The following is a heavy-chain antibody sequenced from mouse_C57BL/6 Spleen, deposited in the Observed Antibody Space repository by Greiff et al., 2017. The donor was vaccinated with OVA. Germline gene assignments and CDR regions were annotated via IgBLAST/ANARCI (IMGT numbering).Heavy chain of an antibody. D-gene: IGHD2-5*01. CDR2: IYPGSGNT. J-gene: IGHJ4*01. V-gene: IGHV1-66*01. CDR3: ARYSNYPYYAMDY. Sequence: QVQLQQSGPELVKPGASVKISCKASGYSFTSYYIHWVKQRPGQGLEWIGWIYPGSGNTKYNEKFKGKATLTADTSSSTAYMQLSILTSEDSAVYYCARYSNYPYYAMDYWGQGTSVTVSS. CDR1: GYSFTSYY.